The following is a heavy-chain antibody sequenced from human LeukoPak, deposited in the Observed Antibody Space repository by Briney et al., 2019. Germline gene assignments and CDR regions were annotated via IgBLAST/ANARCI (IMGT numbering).Heavy chain of an antibody. CDR1: GFTFDDYG. Sequence: GGSLRLSCAASGFTFDDYGMTWVRQTPGKGLEWVSTINWNGGSTAYADSVKGRFTISRDNAKNSLYLQMNSLRAEDAAVYYCAKEDCSGGRCYSLHYWGQGTLVTVSS. D-gene: IGHD2-15*01. CDR3: AKEDCSGGRCYSLHY. J-gene: IGHJ4*02. CDR2: INWNGGST. V-gene: IGHV3-20*04.